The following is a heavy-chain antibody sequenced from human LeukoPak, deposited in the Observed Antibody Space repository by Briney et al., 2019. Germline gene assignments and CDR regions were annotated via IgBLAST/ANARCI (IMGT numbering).Heavy chain of an antibody. CDR2: IYYSGST. V-gene: IGHV4-59*08. D-gene: IGHD3-3*01. CDR1: GGSISSYY. Sequence: SETLSLTCTVSGGSISSYYWSWIRQPPGKGLEWIGYIYYSGSTNYNPSLRSRVTISVDTSKNQFSLKLSSVTAADTAVYYRARLGARGYWGQGTLVTVSS. CDR3: ARLGARGY. J-gene: IGHJ4*02.